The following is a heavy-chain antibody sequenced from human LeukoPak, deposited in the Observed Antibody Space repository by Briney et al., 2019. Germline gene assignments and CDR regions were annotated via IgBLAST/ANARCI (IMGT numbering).Heavy chain of an antibody. CDR1: SGSISSSSYY. D-gene: IGHD4-17*01. Sequence: PSETLSLTCTVSSGSISSSSYYWAWIRQPPGKGLEWIGSINYSRSTYCSPSLKSRVTISVDTSKNQFSLKLSSVTAADTAVYYCARLAPTTVTTDLDAFDIWGQGTIVTVSS. J-gene: IGHJ3*02. CDR3: ARLAPTTVTTDLDAFDI. CDR2: INYSRST. V-gene: IGHV4-39*01.